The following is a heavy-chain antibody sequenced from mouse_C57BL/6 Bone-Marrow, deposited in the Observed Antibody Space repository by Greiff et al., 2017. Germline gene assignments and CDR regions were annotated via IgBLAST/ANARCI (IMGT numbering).Heavy chain of an antibody. CDR1: GYTFTSYW. J-gene: IGHJ4*01. V-gene: IGHV1-69*01. CDR2: IDPSDSYT. D-gene: IGHD3-3*01. CDR3: AIGGYYAMDY. Sequence: QVQLQQPGAELVMPGASVKLSCKASGYTFTSYWMHWVKQRPGQGLEWIGEIDPSDSYTNYNQKFKGKSTLTVDKSASTAYMQLSSLTSEDSAVYYYAIGGYYAMDYWGQGTSVTVSS.